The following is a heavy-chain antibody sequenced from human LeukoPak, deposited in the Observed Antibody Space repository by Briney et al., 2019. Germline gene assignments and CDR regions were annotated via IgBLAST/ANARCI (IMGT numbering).Heavy chain of an antibody. J-gene: IGHJ5*02. CDR2: INPNSGGT. CDR1: GYTFTGYY. CDR3: ARVLGGYGDYAHWFDP. V-gene: IGHV1-2*06. Sequence: ASVKVSCKASGYTFTGYYMHWVRQAPGQGLEWMGRINPNSGGTNYAQKFQGRVTMTRDTSISTAYMELSRLRSDDTAVYYCARVLGGYGDYAHWFDPWGQGTLVTVSS. D-gene: IGHD4-17*01.